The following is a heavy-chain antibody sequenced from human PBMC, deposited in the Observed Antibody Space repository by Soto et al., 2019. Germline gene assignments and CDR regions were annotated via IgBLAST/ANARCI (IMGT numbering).Heavy chain of an antibody. D-gene: IGHD4-17*01. CDR3: AHPRGYGVFDAVDI. J-gene: IGHJ3*02. Sequence: PSGCMGLSCSASGFIFSTYAMNWVRQAPGKGLEYVSAISGSGGSTYYAESVRGRFTISRDNSINTLYLQMSRLRTEDTAVYYCAHPRGYGVFDAVDIWGQGTMVT. CDR1: GFIFSTYA. V-gene: IGHV3-23*01. CDR2: ISGSGGST.